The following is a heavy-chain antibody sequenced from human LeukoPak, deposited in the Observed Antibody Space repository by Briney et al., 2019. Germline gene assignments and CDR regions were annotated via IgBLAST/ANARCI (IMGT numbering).Heavy chain of an antibody. Sequence: PGGSLGLSCAASGFTFSSYGMHWVRQAPGKGLEWVAFIRYDGSNKYYADSVKGRFTISRDNSKNTLYLQMNSLRAEDTAVYYCARDGYCSSTSCYTGYYHYYYMDVWGKGTTVTVSS. V-gene: IGHV3-30*02. D-gene: IGHD2-2*02. CDR2: IRYDGSNK. CDR1: GFTFSSYG. J-gene: IGHJ6*03. CDR3: ARDGYCSSTSCYTGYYHYYYMDV.